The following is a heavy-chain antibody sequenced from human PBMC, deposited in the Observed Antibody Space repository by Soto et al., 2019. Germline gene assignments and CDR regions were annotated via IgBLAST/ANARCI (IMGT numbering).Heavy chain of an antibody. Sequence: QVQLQESGPGVVEPSQTLSLTCTVSGGSINNNGYFWSWIRQPPGSGLEWIGHIYNSGSTYSNPSPTIRLTMSVDTSRNPFSLQLSSVTAAATAVYYCPRGPSGDKLDYWGQGTLVTVSS. D-gene: IGHD1-26*01. CDR1: GGSINNNGYF. V-gene: IGHV4-30-4*01. CDR2: IYNSGST. CDR3: PRGPSGDKLDY. J-gene: IGHJ4*02.